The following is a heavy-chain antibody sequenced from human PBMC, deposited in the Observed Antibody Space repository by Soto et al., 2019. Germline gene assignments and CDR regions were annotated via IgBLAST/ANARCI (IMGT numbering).Heavy chain of an antibody. Sequence: ASVKVSCKASGYTFTGYYMHWVRQAPGQGLEWMGWINPNSGGTNYAQKFQDRVTMTRDTSISTAYMELSRLRSDDTAVYYCARAYYGGNFHWFDPWGQGTLVTVSS. CDR1: GYTFTGYY. J-gene: IGHJ5*02. CDR2: INPNSGGT. D-gene: IGHD4-17*01. CDR3: ARAYYGGNFHWFDP. V-gene: IGHV1-2*02.